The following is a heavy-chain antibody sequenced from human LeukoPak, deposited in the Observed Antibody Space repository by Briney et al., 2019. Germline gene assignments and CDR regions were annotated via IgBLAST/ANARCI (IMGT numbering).Heavy chain of an antibody. V-gene: IGHV4-4*07. CDR2: IHTSGST. CDR1: GGSISSYY. D-gene: IGHD6-19*01. CDR3: ARGKVVAGTPGQNSWDY. J-gene: IGHJ4*02. Sequence: PSETLSLTCTVSGGSISSYYWNWIRQPAGKGLEWIGRIHTSGSTNYNPPLKSRVTMSVDTSKNQFSLKLSSVTAADTAVYYCARGKVVAGTPGQNSWDYWGQGTLVTVSS.